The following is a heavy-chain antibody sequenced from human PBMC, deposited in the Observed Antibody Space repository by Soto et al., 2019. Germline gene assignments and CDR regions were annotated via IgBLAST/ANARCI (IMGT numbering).Heavy chain of an antibody. D-gene: IGHD6-13*01. CDR1: GFTFGSFT. CDR2: ISSNSAYI. V-gene: IGHV3-21*01. Sequence: GSLRLSCAASGFTFGSFTMNWVRQAPGKGLEWVSTISSNSAYIYYTDALRGRFTISRDNAKNSLHLQMNSLRAEDTAVYYCTRDASRDSSARGWFDPWGPGTLVTVSS. J-gene: IGHJ5*02. CDR3: TRDASRDSSARGWFDP.